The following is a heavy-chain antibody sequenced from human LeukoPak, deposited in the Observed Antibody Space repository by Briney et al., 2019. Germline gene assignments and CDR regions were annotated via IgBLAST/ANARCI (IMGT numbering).Heavy chain of an antibody. CDR1: GFTFSSYA. V-gene: IGHV3-30-3*01. Sequence: GRSLRLSCAASGFTFSSYAVHWVRQAPGKGLEWVAVISYDGSNKYYADSVKGRFTISRDNSKNTLYLQMNSLRAEDTAVYYCARASYSSSWYSFDYWGQGTLVTVSS. D-gene: IGHD6-13*01. CDR3: ARASYSSSWYSFDY. J-gene: IGHJ4*02. CDR2: ISYDGSNK.